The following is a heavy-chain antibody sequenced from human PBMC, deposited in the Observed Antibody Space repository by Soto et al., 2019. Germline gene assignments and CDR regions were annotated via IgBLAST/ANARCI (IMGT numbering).Heavy chain of an antibody. D-gene: IGHD3-3*01. CDR2: ISYDGSNK. Sequence: QVQLVESGGGVVQPGRSLRLSCAASGFTFSSYGMHWVRQAPGKGLEWVAVISYDGSNKYYADSVKGRFTISRDNSKNTLYLQMNSLRAEDTAVYYCAKDGTYYDFWSGYPQPPFGYWGQGTLVTVSS. CDR1: GFTFSSYG. J-gene: IGHJ4*02. V-gene: IGHV3-30*18. CDR3: AKDGTYYDFWSGYPQPPFGY.